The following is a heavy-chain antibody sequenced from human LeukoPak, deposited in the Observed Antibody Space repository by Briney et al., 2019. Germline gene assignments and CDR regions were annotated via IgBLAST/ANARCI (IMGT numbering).Heavy chain of an antibody. CDR3: ARGFGYSSTWQSFDY. CDR1: DDSISYDGHY. CDR2: VLHTGST. J-gene: IGHJ4*02. V-gene: IGHV4-30-4*01. Sequence: SQTLSLTCTVSDDSISYDGHYWTWIRQPPGKGLEWLGSVLHTGSTYDNPSLKSRITISLDTSKRQFSLRLSSVTAADTAVYYCARGFGYSSTWQSFDYWGQGTLVTVSS. D-gene: IGHD6-13*01.